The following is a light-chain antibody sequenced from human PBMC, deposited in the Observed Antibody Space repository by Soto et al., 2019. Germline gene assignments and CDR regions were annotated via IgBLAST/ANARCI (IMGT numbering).Light chain of an antibody. CDR2: GAS. CDR3: QQYNNWPPLT. V-gene: IGKV3-15*01. CDR1: QSVSSN. Sequence: EIVMTQSPATLSVSPGERATLSCRASQSVSSNLAWYQQKPGQAPRLLIYGASTRATGIPARFSGSGSGTEFSLTISSLQSEHFAVYYCQQYNNWPPLTFGGATKVSIK. J-gene: IGKJ4*01.